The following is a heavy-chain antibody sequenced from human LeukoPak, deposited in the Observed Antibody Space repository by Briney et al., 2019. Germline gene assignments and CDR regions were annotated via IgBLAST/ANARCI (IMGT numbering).Heavy chain of an antibody. Sequence: SETLSLTCTVSGGSISRDSYFWGGIRQPPGKGRVWIGSIYYTGSTYYSSSLQSRVTISVDPSKTQFPLKLSSLTAANTGVYFSGRHFSRGCTYHYGMDVWGQGTTVTVSS. CDR3: GRHFSRGCTYHYGMDV. D-gene: IGHD6-19*01. CDR2: IYYTGST. CDR1: GGSISRDSYF. V-gene: IGHV4-39*01. J-gene: IGHJ6*02.